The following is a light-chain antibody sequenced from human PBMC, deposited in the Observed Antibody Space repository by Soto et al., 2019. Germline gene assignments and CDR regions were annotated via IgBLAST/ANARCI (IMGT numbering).Light chain of an antibody. CDR2: AAS. J-gene: IGKJ4*01. CDR1: QSISNY. V-gene: IGKV1-39*01. CDR3: QQSYSTPPT. Sequence: DIQMTQSPSSLSASVGDKVTITCRASQSISNYVNWYQQKPGKAPKLLIYAASSLQSGVPSRFSGSGSGTDFTLTISSLQPEDFATYYCQQSYSTPPTFGGGTNVEIK.